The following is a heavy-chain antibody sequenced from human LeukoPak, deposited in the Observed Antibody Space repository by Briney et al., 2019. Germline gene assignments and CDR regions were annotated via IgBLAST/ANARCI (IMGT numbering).Heavy chain of an antibody. V-gene: IGHV4-34*01. CDR3: ARVSWLTYYFDY. D-gene: IGHD3-22*01. CDR2: INHSGST. Sequence: SETLSLTCAVYGGSFSGYHWSWIRQPPGKGLEWIGEINHSGSTNYNPSLKSRVTISVDTSKNQFSLKLSSVTAADTAVYYCARVSWLTYYFDYWGQGTLVTVSS. J-gene: IGHJ4*02. CDR1: GGSFSGYH.